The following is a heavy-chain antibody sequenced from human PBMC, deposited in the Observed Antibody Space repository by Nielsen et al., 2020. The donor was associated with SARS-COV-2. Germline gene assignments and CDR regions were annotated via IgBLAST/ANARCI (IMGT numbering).Heavy chain of an antibody. CDR2: IIPIFGTA. J-gene: IGHJ4*02. CDR1: GGTFSSYA. V-gene: IGHV1-69*13. Sequence: SVKVSCKASGGTFSSYAISWVRQAPGQGLEWMGGIIPIFGTANYAQKFQGRVTITADESTSTAYMEVRSLRSDDTAVYYCARDKDYTFDYWGQGTLVTVSS. D-gene: IGHD4-11*01. CDR3: ARDKDYTFDY.